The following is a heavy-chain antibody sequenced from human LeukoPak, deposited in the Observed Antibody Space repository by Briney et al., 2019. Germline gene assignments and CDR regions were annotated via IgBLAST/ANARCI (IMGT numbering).Heavy chain of an antibody. CDR1: GFTFSTYA. Sequence: GGSLRLSCAASGFTFSTYAMGWVGQAPGKGLEWVSFISGSGTSTYYADSVKGRFTISRDNSKNTLSLQMNSLRAEDTAVYYCARTKYSSTSLPRIKGWFDPWGQGTLVTVSS. V-gene: IGHV3-23*01. D-gene: IGHD6-6*01. J-gene: IGHJ5*02. CDR3: ARTKYSSTSLPRIKGWFDP. CDR2: ISGSGTST.